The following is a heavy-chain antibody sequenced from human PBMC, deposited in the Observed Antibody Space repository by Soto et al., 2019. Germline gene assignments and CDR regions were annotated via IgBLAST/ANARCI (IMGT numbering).Heavy chain of an antibody. J-gene: IGHJ5*02. D-gene: IGHD3-10*01. Sequence: SEILCLTYTVSGGSISSGDYYWSWIRQPPGKGLEWIGYIYYSGSTYYNPSLKSRVTISVDTSKNQFSLKLSSVTAADTAVYYCVRVWLGELSNWSDPWGQGTLVTVSS. CDR2: IYYSGST. V-gene: IGHV4-30-4*01. CDR3: VRVWLGELSNWSDP. CDR1: GGSISSGDYY.